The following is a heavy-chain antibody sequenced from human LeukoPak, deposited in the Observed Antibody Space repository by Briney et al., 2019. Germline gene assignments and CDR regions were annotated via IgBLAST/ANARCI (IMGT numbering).Heavy chain of an antibody. Sequence: GGSLRLSCAASGFTFNSYAMSWVRQAPGKGLEWVSAVSGSGSSTYYADSVKGRFTISRDNSKNTLYLQMNGLRAEDTAVYYCAKLMWAYYYYGMDVWGQGTTVTVSS. CDR1: GFTFNSYA. V-gene: IGHV3-23*01. CDR2: VSGSGSST. D-gene: IGHD2-8*01. CDR3: AKLMWAYYYYGMDV. J-gene: IGHJ6*02.